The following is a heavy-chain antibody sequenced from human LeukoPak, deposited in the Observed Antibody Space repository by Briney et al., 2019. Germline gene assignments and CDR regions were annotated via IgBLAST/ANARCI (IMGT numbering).Heavy chain of an antibody. V-gene: IGHV1-69*04. J-gene: IGHJ4*02. CDR2: IIPILGIA. Sequence: ASVKVSCRASGCTFSSYAISWVRQAPGQGLEWMGRIIPILGIANYAQKFQGRVTITADKSTSTAYMELSSLRSEDTAVDYCAVDSLVGIAARSSTPPLGYWGQGTLVTVSS. D-gene: IGHD6-6*01. CDR3: AVDSLVGIAARSSTPPLGY. CDR1: GCTFSSYA.